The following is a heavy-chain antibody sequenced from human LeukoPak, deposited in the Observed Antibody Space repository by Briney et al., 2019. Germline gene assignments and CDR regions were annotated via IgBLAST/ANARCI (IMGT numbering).Heavy chain of an antibody. V-gene: IGHV1-2*02. CDR2: INPNSGGT. CDR1: GYTFTGYY. Sequence: ASVKVSCXASGYTFTGYYMHWVRQAPGQGLEWMGWINPNSGGTNYAQKFQGRVTMTRDTSISTAYMELSRLRSDDTAVYYCARVEEDFWSGYYWFDPWGQGTLVTVSS. D-gene: IGHD3-3*01. J-gene: IGHJ5*02. CDR3: ARVEEDFWSGYYWFDP.